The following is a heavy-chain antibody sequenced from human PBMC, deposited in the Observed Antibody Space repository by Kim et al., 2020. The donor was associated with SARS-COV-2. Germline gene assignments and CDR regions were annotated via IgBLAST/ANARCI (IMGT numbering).Heavy chain of an antibody. CDR3: ARGVRGSGQRRLDY. J-gene: IGHJ4*02. CDR2: INHSGST. V-gene: IGHV4-34*01. Sequence: SETLSLTCAVYGGSFSGYYWSWIRQPPGKGLEWIGEINHSGSTNYNPSLKSRVTISVDTSKNQFSLKLSSVTAADTAVYYCARGVRGSGQRRLDYWGQGTLVTVSS. CDR1: GGSFSGYY. D-gene: IGHD3-10*01.